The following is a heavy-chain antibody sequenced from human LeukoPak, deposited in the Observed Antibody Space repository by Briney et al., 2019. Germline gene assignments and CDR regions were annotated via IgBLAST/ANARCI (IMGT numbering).Heavy chain of an antibody. Sequence: SETLSLTCTVSGGSISSGDYYWSWIRQPPGKGLEWIGYIYYSGSTYYNPSLKSRVTIAVDTSKNQFSLKLSSVTAADTVVYYCARDGYSSSWYDLDDAFDIWGQGTMVTVSS. D-gene: IGHD6-13*01. J-gene: IGHJ3*02. CDR2: IYYSGST. CDR1: GGSISSGDYY. V-gene: IGHV4-30-4*08. CDR3: ARDGYSSSWYDLDDAFDI.